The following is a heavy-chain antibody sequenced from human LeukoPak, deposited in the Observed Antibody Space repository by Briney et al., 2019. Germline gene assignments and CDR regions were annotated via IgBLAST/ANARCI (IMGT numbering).Heavy chain of an antibody. Sequence: GASVTVSCKASGYTFINHGISWVRQAPGQGLEWMGWISAYNGRTEYAPNLQDRVTMTTDTSTTTAYMELRSLASDDTAVYYCGRWSQNPNDSWGQGTLVTVSS. J-gene: IGHJ5*01. D-gene: IGHD3-3*01. CDR1: GYTFINHG. CDR2: ISAYNGRT. CDR3: GRWSQNPNDS. V-gene: IGHV1-18*01.